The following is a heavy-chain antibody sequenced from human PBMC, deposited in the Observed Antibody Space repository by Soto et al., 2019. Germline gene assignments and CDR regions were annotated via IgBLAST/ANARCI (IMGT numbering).Heavy chain of an antibody. CDR1: GGSSTSDYSC. D-gene: IGHD7-27*01. CDR2: IFDSGTT. V-gene: IGHV4-30-4*01. CDR3: ARGPSGDKVHY. Sequence: ASETLSLPRTVSGGSSTSDYSCRSLIRQPPGEGLEWIGHIFDSGTTYTNPSLRSQVAISLDTSKNHFSLTLSSVTAADTAVYYCARGPSGDKVHYWGQGALVTVSS. J-gene: IGHJ4*02.